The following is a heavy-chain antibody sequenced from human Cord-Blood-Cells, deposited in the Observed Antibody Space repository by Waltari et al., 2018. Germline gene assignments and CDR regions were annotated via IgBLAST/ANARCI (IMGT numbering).Heavy chain of an antibody. D-gene: IGHD3-3*01. CDR2: IYYSGST. J-gene: IGHJ6*02. V-gene: IGHV4-61*01. CDR3: ARVSDFYYYGMDV. CDR1: GGSVSSGSYS. Sequence: QVQLQESGPGLVKPSETLSLTCTVSGGSVSSGSYSWSWIRQPPGKGLEWIGYIYYSGSTNYNPSLKSRVTISVDTSKNQFSLKLSSVTAADTAVYYCARVSDFYYYGMDVWGQGTTVTVSS.